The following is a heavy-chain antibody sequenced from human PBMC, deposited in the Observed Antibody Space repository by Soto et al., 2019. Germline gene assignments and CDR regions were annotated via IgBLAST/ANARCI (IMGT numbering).Heavy chain of an antibody. CDR3: ARGHDSNWDHCSDY. CDR1: GFTFGRYW. V-gene: IGHV3-7*01. D-gene: IGHD1-26*01. CDR2: IKQDGSEK. Sequence: PGGSLRLSCAASGFTFGRYWINWVRQAPGKGLEWLANIKQDGSEKYSVDSVRGRFTISRDNARDSLYLQMDSLRVEDTAVYYCARGHDSNWDHCSDYWGQGALVTVSS. J-gene: IGHJ4*02.